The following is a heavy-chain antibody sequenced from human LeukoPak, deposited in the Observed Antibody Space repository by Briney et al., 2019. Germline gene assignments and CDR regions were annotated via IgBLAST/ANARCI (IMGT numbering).Heavy chain of an antibody. Sequence: GGSLRLSCAAPGFTFSSYGMHWVRQAPGKGQEWVAFIRYDGSNKYYADSVKGRFTISRDNSKNTLYLQMNSLRAEDTAVYYCAKIGIMATITFDYWGQGTLVTVSS. V-gene: IGHV3-30*02. J-gene: IGHJ4*02. D-gene: IGHD5-24*01. CDR2: IRYDGSNK. CDR3: AKIGIMATITFDY. CDR1: GFTFSSYG.